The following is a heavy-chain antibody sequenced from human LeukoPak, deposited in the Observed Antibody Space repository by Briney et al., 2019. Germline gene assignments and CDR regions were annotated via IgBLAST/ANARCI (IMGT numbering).Heavy chain of an antibody. CDR3: ATSIRSYCGGDCYWEMFDY. D-gene: IGHD2-21*02. V-gene: IGHV1-69*13. Sequence: ASVKVSCKASGGTFSSYAISWVRQAPGQGLEWMGGIIPIFGTANYAQKFQGRVTITADESTSTAYMELSSLRSEDTAVYYCATSIRSYCGGDCYWEMFDYWGQGTLVTVSS. CDR1: GGTFSSYA. J-gene: IGHJ4*02. CDR2: IIPIFGTA.